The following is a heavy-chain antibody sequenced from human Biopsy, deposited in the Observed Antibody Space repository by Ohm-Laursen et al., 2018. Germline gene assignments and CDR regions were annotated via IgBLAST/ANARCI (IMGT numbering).Heavy chain of an antibody. CDR3: ARDPGYDFWSGSDPFDI. J-gene: IGHJ3*02. CDR1: GGTFSSYV. V-gene: IGHV1-18*01. D-gene: IGHD3-3*01. CDR2: ISTYNDDT. Sequence: ASVKVSCKASGGTFSSYVISWVRQAPGQGLEWMGWISTYNDDTKIAQKFQGRVSMTTDTSTRTAYMELRSLRSGDTAIYFCARDPGYDFWSGSDPFDIWGQGTLVTVS.